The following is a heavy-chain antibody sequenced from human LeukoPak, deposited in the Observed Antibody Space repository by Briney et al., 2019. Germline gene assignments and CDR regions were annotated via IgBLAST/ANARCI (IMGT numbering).Heavy chain of an antibody. CDR3: ATDLKKGDSGCFDY. Sequence: EASVKVSCKASGYTFTSSALNWVRQAPGQGLEWMGWINTNTGNPTHAQGFTGRFVFSLDTSVSTAYLHISSLEAEDTAIYYCATDLKKGDSGCFDYWGQGTLVTVSS. J-gene: IGHJ4*02. V-gene: IGHV7-4-1*02. CDR2: INTNTGNP. D-gene: IGHD6-19*01. CDR1: GYTFTSSA.